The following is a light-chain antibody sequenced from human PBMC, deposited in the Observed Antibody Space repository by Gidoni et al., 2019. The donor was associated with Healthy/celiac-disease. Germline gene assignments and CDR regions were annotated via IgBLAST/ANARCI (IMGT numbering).Light chain of an antibody. CDR1: SSDVGGYNY. V-gene: IGLV2-14*01. Sequence: QSALTQPASVSGSPGQSITISCTGTSSDVGGYNYVSWYQQHPGKAPKVIIYEVSNRPSGISNRFSGSKSGNTASLTISGLHAEDEADYYCISYTSSATRVFGGGTKLTVL. J-gene: IGLJ3*02. CDR2: EVS. CDR3: ISYTSSATRV.